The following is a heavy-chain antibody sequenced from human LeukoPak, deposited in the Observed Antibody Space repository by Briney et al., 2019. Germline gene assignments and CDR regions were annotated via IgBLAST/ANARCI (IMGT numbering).Heavy chain of an antibody. Sequence: GGSLRLSCAASGVTVSNNYLTWVRQAPGEGLEWVSVIYSGGSTYYADSVKGRFTISRDNSKNTMYLQMNSLRAEDTAVYYCARVLRVGWYFDLWGRGTPVTVSS. CDR2: IYSGGST. CDR3: ARVLRVGWYFDL. V-gene: IGHV3-53*01. J-gene: IGHJ2*01. CDR1: GVTVSNNY.